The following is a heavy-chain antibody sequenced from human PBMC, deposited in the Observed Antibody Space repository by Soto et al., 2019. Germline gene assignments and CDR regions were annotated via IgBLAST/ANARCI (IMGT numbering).Heavy chain of an antibody. CDR2: INHSGST. CDR3: ARGRGYCSSTSCPNFDY. V-gene: IGHV4-34*01. D-gene: IGHD2-2*01. Sequence: PSETLSLTCAVYGGSFSGYYWSWIRQPPGKGLEWIGEINHSGSTNYNPSLKSRVTISVDTSKNQFSLKLSSVTAADTAVYYCARGRGYCSSTSCPNFDYWGQGTLVTVSS. J-gene: IGHJ4*02. CDR1: GGSFSGYY.